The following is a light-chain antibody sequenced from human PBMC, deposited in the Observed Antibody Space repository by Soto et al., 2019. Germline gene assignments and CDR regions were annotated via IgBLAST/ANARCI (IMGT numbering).Light chain of an antibody. CDR3: QQYGSSPLIS. J-gene: IGKJ5*01. CDR1: QTVSITY. CDR2: GAS. V-gene: IGKV3-20*01. Sequence: VLTQSPGTLSLSPGESATLSCRASQTVSITYLTWYQQKPGQAPRLLIFGASKRATGIPDRFSGSGSGRDFTLTISGLEPEDFAVYYCQQYGSSPLISFGQGTQLEIK.